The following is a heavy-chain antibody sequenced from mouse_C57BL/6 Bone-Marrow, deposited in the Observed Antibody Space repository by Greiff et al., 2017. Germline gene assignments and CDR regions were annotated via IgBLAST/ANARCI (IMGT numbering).Heavy chain of an antibody. CDR1: GFTFSNYG. J-gene: IGHJ4*01. V-gene: IGHV5-6*01. Sequence: EVQLVESGGDLVKPGGSLKLSCAASGFTFSNYGMSWVRQTPDKRLEWVATISSGGSYTYYPDSVKGRFTISRDNAKNTLYLQMSSLKSEDTAMYYCARHEDYAMDYWGQGTSVTVSS. CDR3: ARHEDYAMDY. CDR2: ISSGGSYT.